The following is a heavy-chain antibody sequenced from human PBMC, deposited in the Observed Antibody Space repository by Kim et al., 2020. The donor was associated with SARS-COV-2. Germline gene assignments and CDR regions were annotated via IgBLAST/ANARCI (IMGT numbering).Heavy chain of an antibody. V-gene: IGHV3-7*01. CDR3: AGGIAVAGAYYYYGMDV. CDR2: IKQDGSEK. CDR1: GFTFSSYW. Sequence: GGSLRLSCAASGFTFSSYWMSWVRQAPGKGLEWVANIKQDGSEKYYVDSVKGRFTISRDNAKNSLYLQMNSLRAEDTAVYYCAGGIAVAGAYYYYGMDVWGQGTTVTVSS. J-gene: IGHJ6*02. D-gene: IGHD6-19*01.